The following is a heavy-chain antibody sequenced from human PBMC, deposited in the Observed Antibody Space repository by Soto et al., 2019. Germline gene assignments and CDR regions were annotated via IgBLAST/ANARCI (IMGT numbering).Heavy chain of an antibody. J-gene: IGHJ4*02. V-gene: IGHV2-5*02. D-gene: IGHD3-10*01. Sequence: QITLKESGPTLVRPTQTLTLTCTFSGFSLSSSGVGVGWIRQPPGTALEWLALLYWDDDHRYSPSLKTRLTITKDTSKNQVVLTMSKLDPADTATYYCAREVYYSTYCDSWGQGTLVTVSS. CDR1: GFSLSSSGVG. CDR3: AREVYYSTYCDS. CDR2: LYWDDDH.